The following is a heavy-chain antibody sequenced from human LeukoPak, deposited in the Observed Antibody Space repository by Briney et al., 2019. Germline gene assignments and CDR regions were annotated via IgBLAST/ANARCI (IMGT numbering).Heavy chain of an antibody. CDR2: ISAGNGNT. D-gene: IGHD1-26*01. Sequence: AASVKVSCKASGYTFTSYAIHWVRQAPGQRLEWMGWISAGNGNTKYSQNFQGRATFISNTSATTAFMELSSLRSEDAAVYYCARDSGSGNNDYWGQGTLVTVSS. V-gene: IGHV1-3*01. CDR1: GYTFTSYA. CDR3: ARDSGSGNNDY. J-gene: IGHJ4*02.